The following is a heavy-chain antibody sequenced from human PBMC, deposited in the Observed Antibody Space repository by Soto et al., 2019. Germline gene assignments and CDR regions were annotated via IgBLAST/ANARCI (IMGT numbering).Heavy chain of an antibody. V-gene: IGHV4-31*03. CDR3: AREGCSSTSCYNWFDP. D-gene: IGHD2-2*01. CDR1: GGSISSGGYY. Sequence: SETLSLTCTDSGGSISSGGYYWSWIRQHPGKGLEWIGYIYYSGSTYYNPSLKSRVTISVDTSKNQFSLKLSSVTAADTAVYYCAREGCSSTSCYNWFDPWGQGTLVTVSS. CDR2: IYYSGST. J-gene: IGHJ5*02.